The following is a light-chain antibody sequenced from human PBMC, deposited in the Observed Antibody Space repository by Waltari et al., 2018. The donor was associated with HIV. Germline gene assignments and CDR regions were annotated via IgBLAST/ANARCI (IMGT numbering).Light chain of an antibody. CDR3: CSYTTSDTWV. V-gene: IGLV2-14*01. CDR2: EVT. Sequence: QSALTQPASVSGSPGQSITISCAGTSSDVGHYNLVSWYQQHPGNAPKLIVFEVTNRPSGLSSRFSGSKSDNTASLNISGLQAEDEADYYCCSYTTSDTWVFGGGTKLTVL. J-gene: IGLJ3*02. CDR1: SSDVGHYNL.